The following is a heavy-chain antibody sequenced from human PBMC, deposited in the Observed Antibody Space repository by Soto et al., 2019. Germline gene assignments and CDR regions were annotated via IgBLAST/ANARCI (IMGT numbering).Heavy chain of an antibody. CDR2: VYSSGST. Sequence: QVQLQESGPGLVKPLETVSLTCTVSGGSLIDDYWNWIRQPPGKGLEWIGYVYSSGSTNYNPSLKSRVTISVARSKNQFSLKLSPVTAADTAVYYCARGNDWKSSTFDIWGHGTMVSVSS. J-gene: IGHJ3*02. D-gene: IGHD2-21*01. CDR3: ARGNDWKSSTFDI. V-gene: IGHV4-59*01. CDR1: GGSLIDDY.